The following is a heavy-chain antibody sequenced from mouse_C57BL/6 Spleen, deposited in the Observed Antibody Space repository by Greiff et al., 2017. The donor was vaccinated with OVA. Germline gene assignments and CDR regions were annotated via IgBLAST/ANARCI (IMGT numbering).Heavy chain of an antibody. CDR3: ARGRDYSNYVDY. V-gene: IGHV1-64*01. Sequence: QVQLQQPGAELVKPGASVKLSCKASGYTFTSYWMHWVKQRPGQGLEWIGMIHPNSGSTNYNEKFKSKATLTVDKSSSTAYMQLSSLTSEDSAVYYCARGRDYSNYVDYWGQGTTLTVSS. J-gene: IGHJ2*01. D-gene: IGHD2-5*01. CDR2: IHPNSGST. CDR1: GYTFTSYW.